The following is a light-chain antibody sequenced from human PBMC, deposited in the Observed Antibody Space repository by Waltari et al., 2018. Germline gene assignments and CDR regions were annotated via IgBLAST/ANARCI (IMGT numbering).Light chain of an antibody. CDR2: GAS. V-gene: IGKV3-20*01. Sequence: EIVLTQSPGILSLSPGERATLSCRASQSVSRTLAWYQQKPGQAPRLLIYGASTRATGIPDRFNGGGSGTDFSLTISRLEPEDFAVYYCQHYVRLPATFGQGSKVEIK. J-gene: IGKJ1*01. CDR1: QSVSRT. CDR3: QHYVRLPAT.